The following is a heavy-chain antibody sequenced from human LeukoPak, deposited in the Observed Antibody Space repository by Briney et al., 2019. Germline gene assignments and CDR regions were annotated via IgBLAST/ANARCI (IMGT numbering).Heavy chain of an antibody. CDR3: ARDGRYCSSTSCFTPPGDWFDP. V-gene: IGHV1-69-2*01. CDR2: VDPEDGET. Sequence: GASVKVSCKASGYTFVDYYMHWVQQAPGKGLEWMGRVDPEDGETIYAQKFQGRVTMTEDTSTDTAYMELSSLRSEDTAVYYCARDGRYCSSTSCFTPPGDWFDPWGQGTLVTVSS. J-gene: IGHJ5*02. D-gene: IGHD2-2*02. CDR1: GYTFVDYY.